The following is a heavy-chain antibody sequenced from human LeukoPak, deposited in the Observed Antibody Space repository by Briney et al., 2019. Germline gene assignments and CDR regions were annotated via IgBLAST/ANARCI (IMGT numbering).Heavy chain of an antibody. V-gene: IGHV3-30-3*01. D-gene: IGHD5-24*01. Sequence: GGSLRLSCAAPGFTFSSYAMHWVRQAPGKGLEWVAVISYDGSNKYYADSVKGRFTISRDNPKNLLFLQINSLRVEDTAVYYCARETPRRGETRDGYRWGQGTLVTVSS. J-gene: IGHJ4*02. CDR1: GFTFSSYA. CDR2: ISYDGSNK. CDR3: ARETPRRGETRDGYR.